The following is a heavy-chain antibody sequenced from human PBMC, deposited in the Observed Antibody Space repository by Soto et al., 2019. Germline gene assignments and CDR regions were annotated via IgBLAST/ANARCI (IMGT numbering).Heavy chain of an antibody. CDR3: AKEINSRWLPLDS. J-gene: IGHJ4*02. D-gene: IGHD5-18*01. V-gene: IGHV3-23*01. CDR2: ISGSGGST. Sequence: PXGSLRVTFTASGFNLVDYDTTWVRQAPGKGLEWVSTISGSGGSTFYADSVKGRFTISTDTSTNTLYLQMNSLRDEDTAVYYCAKEINSRWLPLDSWGRGTLVTVSS. CDR1: GFNLVDYD.